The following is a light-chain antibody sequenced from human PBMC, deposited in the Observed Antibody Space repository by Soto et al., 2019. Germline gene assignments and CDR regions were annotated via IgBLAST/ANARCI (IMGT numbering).Light chain of an antibody. Sequence: QSALTQPPSASGSPGPSVTISCTGTSSDVGGYDYVSWYQQEPGKAPIVMIYEVSQRPSGVPDRYSGSKSGNTAFLTVSVLQADDEDVYYCSSYAGSSNWVFGGGTKLTVL. CDR3: SSYAGSSNWV. CDR1: SSDVGGYDY. V-gene: IGLV2-8*01. J-gene: IGLJ3*02. CDR2: EVS.